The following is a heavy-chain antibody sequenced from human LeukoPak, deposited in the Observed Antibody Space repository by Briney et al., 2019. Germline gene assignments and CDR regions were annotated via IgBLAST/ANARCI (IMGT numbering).Heavy chain of an antibody. CDR2: IYPGDSDT. J-gene: IGHJ6*04. D-gene: IGHD2-2*01. Sequence: GESLKISCKGSGYSFTSYWIGWVRQMPGKGLEWMGIIYPGDSDTRYSPSFQGQVTISADKSISTAYLQWSSLKASDTAMYYCARHAADIVVVPAAMEWVDDYYYGMDVWGKGTTVTVSS. CDR1: GYSFTSYW. CDR3: ARHAADIVVVPAAMEWVDDYYYGMDV. V-gene: IGHV5-51*01.